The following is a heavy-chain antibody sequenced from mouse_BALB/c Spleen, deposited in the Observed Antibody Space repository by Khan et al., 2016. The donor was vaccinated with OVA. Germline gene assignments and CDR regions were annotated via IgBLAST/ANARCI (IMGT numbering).Heavy chain of an antibody. CDR1: GYTFTSYW. V-gene: IGHV1-52*01. CDR2: IDPYDSET. Sequence: QVQLKQSGAELVRPGASVKLSCEASGYTFTSYWMNWVKQSPEQGLEWIGRIDPYDSETHYTQNFKDQAILTVDKSSSTAYMQLSSLTSEDSAVYYCARNPFAYWGQGTLVTVSA. J-gene: IGHJ3*01. CDR3: ARNPFAY.